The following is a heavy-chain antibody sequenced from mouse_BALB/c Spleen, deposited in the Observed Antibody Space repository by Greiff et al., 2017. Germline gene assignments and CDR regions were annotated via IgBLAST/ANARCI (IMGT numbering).Heavy chain of an antibody. Sequence: EVQLVESGGGLVKPGGSLKLSCAASGFTFSSYAMSWVRQTPEKRLEWVASISSGGSTYYPDSVKGRFTISRDNARNILYLQMSSLRSEDTAMYYCATEAPGFAYWGQGTLVTVSA. V-gene: IGHV5-6-5*01. CDR1: GFTFSSYA. J-gene: IGHJ3*01. CDR2: ISSGGST. CDR3: ATEAPGFAY.